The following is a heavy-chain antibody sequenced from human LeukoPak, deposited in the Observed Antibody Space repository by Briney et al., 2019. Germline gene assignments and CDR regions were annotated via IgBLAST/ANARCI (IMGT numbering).Heavy chain of an antibody. CDR2: MNPNSGNT. Sequence: ASVKVSCKASGHTFTSCDINWVRQATGRGLEWMGWMNPNSGNTGYGQSFQGRITTTRDISIGTAYMELSNLTSEDTAIYYCTRGSSGRRDNWGQGTLVTVSA. CDR1: GHTFTSCD. CDR3: TRGSSGRRDN. J-gene: IGHJ4*02. V-gene: IGHV1-8*01. D-gene: IGHD6-19*01.